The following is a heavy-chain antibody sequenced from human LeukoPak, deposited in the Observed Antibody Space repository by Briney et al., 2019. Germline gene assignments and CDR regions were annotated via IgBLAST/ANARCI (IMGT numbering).Heavy chain of an antibody. J-gene: IGHJ5*02. V-gene: IGHV1-2*02. CDR1: GYTFTGYY. CDR3: ARDVGCSSTSCYRGGFDP. Sequence: ASVKVSCKASGYTFTGYYMHWVRQAPGQGLEWMGWINPNSGGTNYAQKFQGRVTMTRDTSISTAYMELSRLRSDDTAAYYCARDVGCSSTSCYRGGFDPWGQGTLVTVSS. D-gene: IGHD2-2*01. CDR2: INPNSGGT.